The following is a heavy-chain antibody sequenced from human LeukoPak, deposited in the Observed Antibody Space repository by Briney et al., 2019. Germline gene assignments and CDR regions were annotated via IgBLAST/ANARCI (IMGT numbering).Heavy chain of an antibody. D-gene: IGHD6-6*01. CDR1: GFTFSDYN. V-gene: IGHV3-21*01. CDR2: ITSSSSYM. CDR3: ARGGSSSPVISVH. J-gene: IGHJ4*02. Sequence: GGSLRLSCAASGFTFSDYNMNWVRQAPGKGVEWVSSITSSSSYMYYADSVKGRFAISRDNAGNSLYLQMNSLRAEDTAVYYCARGGSSSPVISVHWGQGTLVTVSS.